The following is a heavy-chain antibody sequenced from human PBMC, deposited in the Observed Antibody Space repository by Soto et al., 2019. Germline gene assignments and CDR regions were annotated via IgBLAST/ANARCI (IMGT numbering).Heavy chain of an antibody. CDR3: GTTAVDYGDYGGDYYGMDV. CDR2: IYYSGST. J-gene: IGHJ6*02. Sequence: QVQLQESGPGLVKPSETLSLTCTVSGGSISSYYWSWIRQPPGKGLEWIGYIYYSGSTNYNPSLKSRVTISVDTSKNQFSLKLSSVTAADTALYYCGTTAVDYGDYGGDYYGMDVWGQGTTVTVSS. D-gene: IGHD4-17*01. V-gene: IGHV4-59*08. CDR1: GGSISSYY.